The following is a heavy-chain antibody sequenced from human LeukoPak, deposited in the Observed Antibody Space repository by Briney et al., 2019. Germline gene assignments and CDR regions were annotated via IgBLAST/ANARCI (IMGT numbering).Heavy chain of an antibody. V-gene: IGHV3-7*01. CDR2: IKQDGSEK. Sequence: PGGSLRLSCAASGFTFSSYWMSWVRQAPGEGLEWVAKIKQDGSEKHYVDSVKGRFTISRDNAKNSLYLQMNSLSAEDTAVYYCARLGATGDYFDYWGQGTLVTVSS. J-gene: IGHJ4*02. CDR3: ARLGATGDYFDY. CDR1: GFTFSSYW. D-gene: IGHD1-26*01.